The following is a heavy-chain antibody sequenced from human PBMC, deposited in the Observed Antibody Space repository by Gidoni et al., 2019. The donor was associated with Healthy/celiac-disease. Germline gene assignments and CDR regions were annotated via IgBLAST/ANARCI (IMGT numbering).Heavy chain of an antibody. D-gene: IGHD4-4*01. CDR2: IYYSGST. V-gene: IGHV4-39*01. CDR1: GGSISSSSYY. CDR3: ARQGPDYSLNWFDP. Sequence: QLQLQASGPGLVKPSETLSLTCTVSGGSISSSSYYWGWIRQPPGKGLEWIGSIYYSGSTYYNPSLKSRVTISVDTSKNQFSLKLSSVTAADTAVYYCARQGPDYSLNWFDPWGQGTLVTVSS. J-gene: IGHJ5*02.